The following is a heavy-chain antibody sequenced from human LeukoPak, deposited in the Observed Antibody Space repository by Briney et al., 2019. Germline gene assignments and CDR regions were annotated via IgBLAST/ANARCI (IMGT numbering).Heavy chain of an antibody. D-gene: IGHD6-19*01. J-gene: IGHJ4*02. CDR1: GFTFNSHA. CDR3: VKPTGYSSGWYMNFDY. CDR2: ISTSGGST. V-gene: IGHV3-23*01. Sequence: PGGSLRLSCAAPGFTFNSHAKNWGRQAPGEGLGGVSAISTSGGSTHYADSVKGRFTIYRDNSKNTLYLQMDRLRAEDTAVYYCVKPTGYSSGWYMNFDYWGQGTLVTVSS.